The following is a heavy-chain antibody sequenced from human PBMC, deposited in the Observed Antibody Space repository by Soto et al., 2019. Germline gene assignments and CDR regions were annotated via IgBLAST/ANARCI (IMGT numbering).Heavy chain of an antibody. D-gene: IGHD2-2*01. CDR3: AILQCRSASLEIYYYYYYGRDA. V-gene: IGHV1-69*01. CDR1: GGTFSSYA. J-gene: IGHJ6*02. CDR2: IIPISGTA. Sequence: QVQLVQSGAEVKKPGSSVKVSCKASGGTFSSYAISWVRQAPGQGLEWMGGIIPISGTANYAQKFQGRVTITADESTSTAYMGLSSLRSEDTDVYYGAILQCRSASLEIYYYYYYGRDAWGQWTTVPVSS.